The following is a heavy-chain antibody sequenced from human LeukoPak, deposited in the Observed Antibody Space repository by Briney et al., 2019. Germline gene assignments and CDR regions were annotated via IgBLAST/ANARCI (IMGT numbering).Heavy chain of an antibody. D-gene: IGHD6-19*01. CDR3: ARGYSSGWYPLPECFQH. Sequence: SVKVSCKASGGTFSSYAISWVRQAPGQGLEWMGGIIPIFGTANYAQNFQGRVTITADESTSTAYMELSSLRSEDTAVYYCARGYSSGWYPLPECFQHWGQGTLVTVSS. CDR1: GGTFSSYA. V-gene: IGHV1-69*13. CDR2: IIPIFGTA. J-gene: IGHJ1*01.